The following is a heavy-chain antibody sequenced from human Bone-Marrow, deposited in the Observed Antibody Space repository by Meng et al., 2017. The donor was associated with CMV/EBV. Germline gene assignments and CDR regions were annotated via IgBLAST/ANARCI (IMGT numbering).Heavy chain of an antibody. CDR1: GFTFHNYA. J-gene: IGHJ6*02. D-gene: IGHD3-3*01. CDR2: ISGSGGST. V-gene: IGHV3-23*01. Sequence: GGSLRLSCAASGFTFHNYAMTWVRQAPGKGLEWVSAISGSGGSTYYADSVKGRFTISRDNSKNTLYLQMNSLRVEDTAVYFCASPPSTYYYFWSGYFLPLDVWGQGTTVTVSS. CDR3: ASPPSTYYYFWSGYFLPLDV.